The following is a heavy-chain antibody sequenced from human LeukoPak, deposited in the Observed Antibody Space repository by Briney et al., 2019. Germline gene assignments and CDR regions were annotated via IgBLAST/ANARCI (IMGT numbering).Heavy chain of an antibody. CDR3: ARDGRLGGYHRTYYFDY. Sequence: ASVKVSCKVSGGTFSSYAISWVRQAPGQGLEWMGRIIPIFGTANYAQKFQGRVTITTDESTSTAYMELSSLRSEDTAVYYCARDGRLGGYHRTYYFDYWGQGTLVTVSS. CDR1: GGTFSSYA. CDR2: IIPIFGTA. V-gene: IGHV1-69*05. D-gene: IGHD1-26*01. J-gene: IGHJ4*02.